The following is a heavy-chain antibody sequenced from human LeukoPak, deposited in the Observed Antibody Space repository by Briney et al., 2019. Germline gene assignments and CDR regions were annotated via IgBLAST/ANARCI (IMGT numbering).Heavy chain of an antibody. CDR2: IYYSGST. D-gene: IGHD6-13*01. Sequence: SETLSLTCTVSGDSISSNSYYSGWIRQPPGKGLEWIGSIYYSGSTYYNPSLKSRVTISVGTSKNQFFLKSSSVTAADTAVYYCARHIRQQTFDPWGQGTLVTVSS. V-gene: IGHV4-39*01. J-gene: IGHJ5*02. CDR3: ARHIRQQTFDP. CDR1: GDSISSNSYY.